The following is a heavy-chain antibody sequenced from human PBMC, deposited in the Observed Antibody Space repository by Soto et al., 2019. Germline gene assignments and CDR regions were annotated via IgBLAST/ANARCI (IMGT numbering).Heavy chain of an antibody. CDR3: ASVGATTPFDY. CDR2: INHSGST. D-gene: IGHD1-26*01. V-gene: IGHV4-34*01. CDR1: GGSFSGYC. Sequence: SETLSLTCAVYGGSFSGYCWSWIRQPPGKGLEWIGEINHSGSTNYNPSLKSRVTISVDTSKNQFSLKLSSVTAADTAVYYCASVGATTPFDYWGPGPMVTVSS. J-gene: IGHJ4*02.